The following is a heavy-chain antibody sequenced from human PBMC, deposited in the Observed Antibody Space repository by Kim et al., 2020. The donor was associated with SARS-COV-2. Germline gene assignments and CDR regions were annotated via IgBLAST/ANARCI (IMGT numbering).Heavy chain of an antibody. CDR3: ASVGYLGGYCSTPFPYYFDS. CDR1: GGSISSSAYY. CDR2: IYYGGNT. Sequence: SETLSLTCTVSGGSISSSAYYWGWIRLPPGKGLEWIGSIYYGGNTYYNPSLKSRVTISIDTSKKQFSLKLSSVTAADTAVYFCASVGYLGGYCSTPFPYYFDSWGQGTLVTVSS. V-gene: IGHV4-39*07. J-gene: IGHJ4*02. D-gene: IGHD3-10*01.